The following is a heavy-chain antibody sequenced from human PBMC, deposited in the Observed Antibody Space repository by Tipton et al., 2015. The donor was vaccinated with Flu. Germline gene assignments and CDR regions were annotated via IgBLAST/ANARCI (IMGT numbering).Heavy chain of an antibody. Sequence: LRLSCTVSGGPISSGTYYWSWIRQPAGKGLEWIGRIYASGSTNYNPSLKSRVTISVDTSKNQFSLQLNSVTAADTAVYYCARDRYSPSMCNDIWGQGTVVVVSS. D-gene: IGHD2-15*01. CDR2: IYASGST. CDR1: GGPISSGTYY. CDR3: ARDRYSPSMCNDI. J-gene: IGHJ3*02. V-gene: IGHV4-61*02.